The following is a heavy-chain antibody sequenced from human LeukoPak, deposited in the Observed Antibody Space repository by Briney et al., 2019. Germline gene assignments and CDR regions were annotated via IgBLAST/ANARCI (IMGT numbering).Heavy chain of an antibody. CDR1: GGSISSSSYY. CDR2: IYTSGST. D-gene: IGHD3-22*01. J-gene: IGHJ4*02. V-gene: IGHV4-61*02. CDR3: ARAPGGSSGNFDY. Sequence: SETLSLTCTVSGGSISSSSYYWSWIRQPAGKGLEWIGRIYTSGSTNYNPSLKSRVTISVDTSKNQFSLKLSSVTAADTAVYYCARAPGGSSGNFDYWGQGTLVTVSS.